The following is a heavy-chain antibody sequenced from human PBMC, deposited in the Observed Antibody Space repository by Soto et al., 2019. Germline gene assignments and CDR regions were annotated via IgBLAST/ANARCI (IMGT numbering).Heavy chain of an antibody. J-gene: IGHJ4*02. CDR1: GYTFTSYG. V-gene: IGHV1-18*01. CDR2: ISTSKGET. Sequence: ASVKVSCKTSGYTFTSYGVAWVRQAPGQGLEWMGWISTSKGETTYAQKFQSRVTMTTDTSTSTAYMELRSLTSDDTAVYYCATRSPAFDFWGQGILVTGSS. CDR3: ATRSPAFDF.